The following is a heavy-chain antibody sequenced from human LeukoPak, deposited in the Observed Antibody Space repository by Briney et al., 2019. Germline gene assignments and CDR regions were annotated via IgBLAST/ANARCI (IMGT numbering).Heavy chain of an antibody. D-gene: IGHD3-10*01. Sequence: GESLKISCKASGYHFSKYWIGWVRQMPGKGLEWMGIIYPDDSDTRYSPSFQGHVTLSADKSITTAYLQWSSLKASDTAIYYCARLTPEWSGGDYWGQGALVTVSS. CDR1: GYHFSKYW. V-gene: IGHV5-51*01. CDR3: ARLTPEWSGGDY. CDR2: IYPDDSDT. J-gene: IGHJ4*02.